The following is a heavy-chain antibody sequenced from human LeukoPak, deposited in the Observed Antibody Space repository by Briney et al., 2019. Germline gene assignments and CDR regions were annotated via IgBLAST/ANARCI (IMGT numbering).Heavy chain of an antibody. J-gene: IGHJ5*01. CDR3: ENGLDTYSSRYLNRIFDS. D-gene: IGHD6-25*01. CDR2: ISGNNPTK. V-gene: IGHV3-23*01. Sequence: PGGSLRLSCTASGLTLSTFDMVWVRQAPGRGLEWVSIISGNNPTKIYADSVKGRFTISRDDLKNTIYLQMDSLRDEDTAFYYCENGLDTYSSRYLNRIFDSWGQGTLVTVSS. CDR1: GLTLSTFD.